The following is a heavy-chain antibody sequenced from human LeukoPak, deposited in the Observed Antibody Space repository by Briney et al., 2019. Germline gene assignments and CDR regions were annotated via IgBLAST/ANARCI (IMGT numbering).Heavy chain of an antibody. J-gene: IGHJ4*02. V-gene: IGHV3-7*04. CDR2: IKEDGSEK. CDR1: GFTFRTYW. D-gene: IGHD6-19*01. Sequence: GGSLRLSCAASGFTFRTYWMSWVRQAPGKGLEWVANIKEDGSEKNYMDSVKGRFTISRDNAKKLVYLQMNSLRAEDTAVYYCARDQSGSGRYYWGQGTLVTVSS. CDR3: ARDQSGSGRYY.